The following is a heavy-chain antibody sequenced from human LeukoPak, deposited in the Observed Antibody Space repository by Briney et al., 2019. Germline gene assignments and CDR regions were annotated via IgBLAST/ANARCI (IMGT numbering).Heavy chain of an antibody. CDR3: AKPPGLRRLDP. V-gene: IGHV3-23*01. CDR2: INNSGGST. J-gene: IGHJ5*02. D-gene: IGHD5-12*01. Sequence: GGSLRLSCAASGFTFSSCAMNWVRQAPGKGLAWVSGINNSGGSTYYADSVKGRFTISRDNSKNTLYLQMNSLRAEDTAVYYCAKPPGLRRLDPWGQGTLVTVSS. CDR1: GFTFSSCA.